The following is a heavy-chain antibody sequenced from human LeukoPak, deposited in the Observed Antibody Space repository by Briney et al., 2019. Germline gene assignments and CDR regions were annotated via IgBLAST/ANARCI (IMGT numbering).Heavy chain of an antibody. CDR2: IYYSGST. CDR3: ARDSVGPEGSHFDY. CDR1: GVSISSGGYY. Sequence: SQTLSLTCTVSGVSISSGGYYWSWIRQHPGKGLEWIVYIYYSGSTYYNPSLKSRVTISVDTSKNQFSLKLSSVTAADTAVYYCARDSVGPEGSHFDYWGQGTLVTVSS. J-gene: IGHJ4*02. V-gene: IGHV4-31*03. D-gene: IGHD2-15*01.